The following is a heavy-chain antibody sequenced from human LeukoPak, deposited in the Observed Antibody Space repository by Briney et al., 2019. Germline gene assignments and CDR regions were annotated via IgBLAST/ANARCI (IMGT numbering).Heavy chain of an antibody. D-gene: IGHD6-13*01. CDR2: IYTSGST. Sequence: SETLSLTCTVSGGSMSSYYWSWIRQPAGKGLEWIGRIYTSGSTNYNPSLKSRVTMSVDTSKNQFSLKLSSVTAADTAVYYCARGHMAAAGRRGYYFDYWGQATLVTVSS. V-gene: IGHV4-4*07. J-gene: IGHJ4*02. CDR3: ARGHMAAAGRRGYYFDY. CDR1: GGSMSSYY.